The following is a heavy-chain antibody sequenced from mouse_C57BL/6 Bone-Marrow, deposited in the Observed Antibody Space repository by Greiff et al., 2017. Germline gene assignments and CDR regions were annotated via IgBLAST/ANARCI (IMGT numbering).Heavy chain of an antibody. Sequence: QVQLQQPGAELVRPGSSVKLSCKASGYTFTSYWMHWVKQRPIQGLEWIGNIDPSDSETHYNQKFKDKATLTVDKSSSTAYMQLSSLTSEDSAVYYCARRDYYYGSSLYWYFDVWGTGTTVTVPS. J-gene: IGHJ1*03. CDR3: ARRDYYYGSSLYWYFDV. D-gene: IGHD1-1*01. CDR1: GYTFTSYW. CDR2: IDPSDSET. V-gene: IGHV1-52*01.